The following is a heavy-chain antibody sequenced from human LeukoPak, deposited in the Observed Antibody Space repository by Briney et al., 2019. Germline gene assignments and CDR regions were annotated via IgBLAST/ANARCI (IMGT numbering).Heavy chain of an antibody. J-gene: IGHJ4*02. CDR2: INHSGST. D-gene: IGHD4-11*01. CDR3: ARGPALYSNYGAHFDY. CDR1: GGSFSGYY. V-gene: IGHV4-34*01. Sequence: PSETLSLTCAVYGGSFSGYYWSWICQPPGKGLEWIGEINHSGSTNYNPSLKSRVTISVDTSKNQFSLKLSSVTAADTAVYYCARGPALYSNYGAHFDYWGQGTLVTVSS.